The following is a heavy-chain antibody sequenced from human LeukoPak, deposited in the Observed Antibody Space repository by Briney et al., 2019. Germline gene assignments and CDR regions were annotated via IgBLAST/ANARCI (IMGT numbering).Heavy chain of an antibody. D-gene: IGHD6-19*01. J-gene: IGHJ4*02. CDR1: GFTFSSYW. V-gene: IGHV3-30-3*01. Sequence: GGSLRLSCAASGFTFSSYWMSWVRQAPGKGLEWVAVISYDGSNKYYADSVKGRFTISRDNSKNTLYLQMNSLRAEDTAVYYCARAQWLNYWGQGTLVTVSS. CDR3: ARAQWLNY. CDR2: ISYDGSNK.